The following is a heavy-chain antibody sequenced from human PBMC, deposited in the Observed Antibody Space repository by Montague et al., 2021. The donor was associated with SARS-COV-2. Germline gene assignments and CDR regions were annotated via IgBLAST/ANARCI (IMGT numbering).Heavy chain of an antibody. CDR1: GFSLSTRTVG. CDR2: IYWDDDK. Sequence: PALVKPTQTLTLTCTFSGFSLSTRTVGVGWIRQPPGKALEWLALIYWDDDKLYSPSLKSRLTITKVTSKNQVVLTMTNMDPVDTATYYCAHRLPAVAAFDYWGQGTLVTVSS. CDR3: AHRLPAVAAFDY. V-gene: IGHV2-5*02. J-gene: IGHJ4*02. D-gene: IGHD6-13*01.